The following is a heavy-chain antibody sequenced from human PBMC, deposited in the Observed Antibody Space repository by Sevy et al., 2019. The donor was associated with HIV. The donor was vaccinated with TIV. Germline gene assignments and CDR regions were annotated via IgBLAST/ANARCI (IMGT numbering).Heavy chain of an antibody. V-gene: IGHV3-23*01. CDR3: AREGSTQPHDY. J-gene: IGHJ4*02. Sequence: WGSLRLSCAASGFTFAKYSMSWVRQAPGKGLEWVSTFSFGCGRINYADSVKGRFTISRDDSKNTLFLQMNSLRAEDTATYFCAREGSTQPHDYWGQGTLVTVS. CDR1: GFTFAKYS. CDR2: FSFGCGRI. D-gene: IGHD3-10*01.